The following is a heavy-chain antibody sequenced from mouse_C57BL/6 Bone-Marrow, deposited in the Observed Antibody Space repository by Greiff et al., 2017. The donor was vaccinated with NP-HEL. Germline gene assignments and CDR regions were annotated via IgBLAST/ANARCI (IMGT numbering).Heavy chain of an antibody. V-gene: IGHV1-75*01. D-gene: IGHD1-1*01. J-gene: IGHJ1*03. CDR1: GYTFTDYY. Sequence: VKLMESGPELVKPGASVKISCKASGYTFTDYYINWVKQRPGQGLEWIGWIFPGSGSTYYNEKFKGKATLTVDKSSSTAYMLLSSLTSEDSAVYFCAREITTVVAWYFDVWGTGTTVTVSS. CDR3: AREITTVVAWYFDV. CDR2: IFPGSGST.